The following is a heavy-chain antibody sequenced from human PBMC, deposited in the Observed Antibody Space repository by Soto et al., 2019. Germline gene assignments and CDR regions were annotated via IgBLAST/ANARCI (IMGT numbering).Heavy chain of an antibody. V-gene: IGHV3-53*01. Sequence: GGSLRLSGAAAGFTVTNNCMIWVRQAPGKGLEWVSLIYSAGNTYSEESVKARFTISRDNSKNTVYLKMNSMRIEDTAVYYCAREMATGYGAFDIWGQGTLATVS. CDR1: GFTVTNNC. CDR2: IYSAGNT. CDR3: AREMATGYGAFDI. D-gene: IGHD5-12*01. J-gene: IGHJ3*02.